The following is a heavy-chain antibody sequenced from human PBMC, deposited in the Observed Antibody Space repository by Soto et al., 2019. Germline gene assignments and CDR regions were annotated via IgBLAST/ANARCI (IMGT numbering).Heavy chain of an antibody. D-gene: IGHD3-3*01. Sequence: GASVKVSCKASGGTFSSYAISWVRQAPGQGLEWMGGIIPIFGTANYAQKFQGRVTITADESTSTAYMELSSLRSEDTAVHYCARNLFEVVAEPGAGYYFDYWGQGTLVTVSS. V-gene: IGHV1-69*13. CDR2: IIPIFGTA. CDR3: ARNLFEVVAEPGAGYYFDY. J-gene: IGHJ4*02. CDR1: GGTFSSYA.